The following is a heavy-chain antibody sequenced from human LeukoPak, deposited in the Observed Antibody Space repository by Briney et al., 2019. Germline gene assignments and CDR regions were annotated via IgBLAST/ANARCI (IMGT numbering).Heavy chain of an antibody. CDR2: INHSGST. CDR1: GGSFSGYY. D-gene: IGHD5-24*01. Sequence: PSETLSLTCAVYGGSFSGYYWSWIRQPPGKGLEWIGEINHSGSTNYNPSLKSRVTISVDTSKNQFSLKLSSVTAADTAVYYCARGESYKSAFDYWGQGTLVTVSS. V-gene: IGHV4-34*01. J-gene: IGHJ4*02. CDR3: ARGESYKSAFDY.